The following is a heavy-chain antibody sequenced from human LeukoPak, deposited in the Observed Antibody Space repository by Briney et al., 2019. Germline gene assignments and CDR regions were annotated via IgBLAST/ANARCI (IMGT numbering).Heavy chain of an antibody. D-gene: IGHD1-26*01. V-gene: IGHV1-69*05. Sequence: GIIPIFVPATYAQKFQGRVRITTDESTSKAYMELSSLRSEDTAVYYCARGQDSGSHDAFDIWGQGTMVTVSS. J-gene: IGHJ3*02. CDR2: IIPIFVPA. CDR3: ARGQDSGSHDAFDI.